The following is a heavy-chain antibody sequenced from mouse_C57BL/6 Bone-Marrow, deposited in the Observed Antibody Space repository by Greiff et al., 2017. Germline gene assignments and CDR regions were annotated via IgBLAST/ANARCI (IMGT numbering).Heavy chain of an antibody. D-gene: IGHD1-1*01. CDR3: ASLGSSPRVMDY. Sequence: QVQLQQPGAELVMPGASVKLSCKASGYTFTSYWMHWVKQRPGQGLEWIGEIDPSDSYTNYNQKFQGKSTLTVDKSSSTAYMQLSSLTSEDSAVYYCASLGSSPRVMDYWGQGTSVTVSA. J-gene: IGHJ4*01. CDR1: GYTFTSYW. V-gene: IGHV1-69*01. CDR2: IDPSDSYT.